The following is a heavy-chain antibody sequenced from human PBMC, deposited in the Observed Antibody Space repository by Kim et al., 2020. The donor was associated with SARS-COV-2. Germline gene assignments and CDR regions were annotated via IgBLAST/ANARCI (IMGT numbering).Heavy chain of an antibody. J-gene: IGHJ4*02. Sequence: SETLSLTCTVSGGSVSSGRYYWTWIRQPPGKGLEWIGYIYYSWSTNYNPSLKSRVTISIDTSKNQFSLKLSSVTAADAAVYYCARGSWFRGPNGDYGYWGQGTLVTVSS. CDR3: ARGSWFRGPNGDYGY. CDR2: IYYSWST. CDR1: GGSVSSGRYY. V-gene: IGHV4-61*01. D-gene: IGHD4-17*01.